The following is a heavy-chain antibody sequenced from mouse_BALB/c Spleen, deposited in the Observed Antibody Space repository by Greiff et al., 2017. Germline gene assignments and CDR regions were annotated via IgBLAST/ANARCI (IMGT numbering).Heavy chain of an antibody. J-gene: IGHJ4*01. Sequence: EVKLMESGAELVRPGALVKLSCKASGFNIKDYYMHWVKQRPEQGLEWIGWIDPENGNTIYDPKFQGKASITADTSSNTAYLQLSSLTSEDTAVYYCAPYYYGSSYNYAMDYWGQGTSVTVSS. V-gene: IGHV14-1*02. CDR2: IDPENGNT. CDR1: GFNIKDYY. CDR3: APYYYGSSYNYAMDY. D-gene: IGHD1-1*01.